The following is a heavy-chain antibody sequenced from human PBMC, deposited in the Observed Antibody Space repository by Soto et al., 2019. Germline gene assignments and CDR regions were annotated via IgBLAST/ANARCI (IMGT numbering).Heavy chain of an antibody. CDR1: GGSISSGDYY. D-gene: IGHD6-6*01. Sequence: SETLSLTCPVSGGSISSGDYYWSWIRQPPGKGLEWIGYIYYSGSTYYNPSLKSRVTISRDNSRNTLYLQMSHLRAEDTALYYCAKPWVPSITDRPPRFDYWGRGTLVTVSS. CDR2: IYYSGST. CDR3: AKPWVPSITDRPPRFDY. J-gene: IGHJ4*02. V-gene: IGHV4-30-4*01.